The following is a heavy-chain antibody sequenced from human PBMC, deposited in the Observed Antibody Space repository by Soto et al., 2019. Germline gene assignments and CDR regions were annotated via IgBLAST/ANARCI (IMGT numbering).Heavy chain of an antibody. Sequence: EVQLLESGGGLVQSGGSLRLSCAASGFTFSNYAMNWVRQAPGKGLEWVSVISGSGSSTYYADSVKGRFSISRDHSKNMLYLQMSSLRPEDTAVYYCARRSPSWAFDIWGQGTMVTVSS. J-gene: IGHJ3*02. CDR2: ISGSGSST. D-gene: IGHD2-15*01. CDR3: ARRSPSWAFDI. CDR1: GFTFSNYA. V-gene: IGHV3-23*01.